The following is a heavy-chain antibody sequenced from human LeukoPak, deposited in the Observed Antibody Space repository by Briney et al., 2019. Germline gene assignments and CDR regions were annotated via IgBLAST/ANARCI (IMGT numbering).Heavy chain of an antibody. CDR1: GDSVSSNSAA. Sequence: SQTLSLTCAISGDSVSSNSAAWNWIRQSPSRGLGWLGRTYYRSKWYNDYAVSVKSRITINPDTSKNQFSLQLNSVTPEDTAVYYCARDEIAARPNYYCGMDVWGQGTTVTVSS. D-gene: IGHD6-6*01. CDR3: ARDEIAARPNYYCGMDV. V-gene: IGHV6-1*01. CDR2: TYYRSKWYN. J-gene: IGHJ6*02.